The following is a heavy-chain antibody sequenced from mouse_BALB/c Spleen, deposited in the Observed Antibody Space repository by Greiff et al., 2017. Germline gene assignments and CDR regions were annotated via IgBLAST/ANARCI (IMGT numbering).Heavy chain of an antibody. V-gene: IGHV5-6-5*01. CDR1: GFTFSSYA. J-gene: IGHJ3*01. CDR3: AKIRVYDGFAY. D-gene: IGHD2-12*01. Sequence: EVMLVESGGGLVKPGGSLKLSCAASGFTFSSYAMSWVRQTPEKRLEWVASISSGGSTYYPDSVKGRFTISRDNARNILYLQMSSLRSEDTAMYYCAKIRVYDGFAYWGQGTLVTVSA. CDR2: ISSGGST.